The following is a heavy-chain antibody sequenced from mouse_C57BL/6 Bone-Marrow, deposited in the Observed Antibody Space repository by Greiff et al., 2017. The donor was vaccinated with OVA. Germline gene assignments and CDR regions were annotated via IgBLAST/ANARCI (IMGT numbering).Heavy chain of an antibody. CDR2: INPYNGGT. CDR1: GYTFTDYY. CDR3: AREGIDYDYDGGFAY. Sequence: EVKLQESGPVLVKPGASVKMSCKASGYTFTDYYMNWVKQSHGKSLEWIGVINPYNGGTSYNQKFKGKATLTVDKSSSTAYMELNSLTSENSAVYYCAREGIDYDYDGGFAYWGQGTLVTVSA. D-gene: IGHD2-4*01. J-gene: IGHJ3*01. V-gene: IGHV1-19*01.